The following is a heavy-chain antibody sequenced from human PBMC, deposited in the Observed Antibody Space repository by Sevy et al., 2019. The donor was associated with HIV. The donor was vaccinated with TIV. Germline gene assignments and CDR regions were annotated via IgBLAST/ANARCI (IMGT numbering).Heavy chain of an antibody. D-gene: IGHD1-26*01. CDR1: GGTFSPYA. Sequence: ASVKVSCKASGGTFSPYAISWVRQAPGQGLEWMGGVIPIFGTTKYAQKFQGRVTITADESTTTAYMELSSLRSDDTAVYYCARDTPREGSTPWGQGTLVTVSS. CDR2: VIPIFGTT. V-gene: IGHV1-69*13. J-gene: IGHJ4*02. CDR3: ARDTPREGSTP.